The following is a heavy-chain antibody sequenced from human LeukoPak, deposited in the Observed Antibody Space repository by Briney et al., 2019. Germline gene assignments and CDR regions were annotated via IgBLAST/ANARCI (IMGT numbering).Heavy chain of an antibody. D-gene: IGHD3-22*01. J-gene: IGHJ4*02. CDR3: AADRYDSSGYYHFDY. CDR2: IVVGSGNT. CDR1: GFTFTSSA. Sequence: SVKVSCKASGFTFTSSAMQWVRQARGQRLEWIGWIVVGSGNTNYAEKFQERVTITRDMSTSTAYMELSSLRSEDTAVYYCAADRYDSSGYYHFDYWGQGTLVTVSS. V-gene: IGHV1-58*02.